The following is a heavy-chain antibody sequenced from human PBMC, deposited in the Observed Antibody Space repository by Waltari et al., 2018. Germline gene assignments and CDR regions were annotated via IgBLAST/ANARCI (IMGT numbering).Heavy chain of an antibody. CDR2: IYTSGST. D-gene: IGHD2-21*01. CDR1: GGSISSYY. V-gene: IGHV4-4*07. Sequence: QVQLQESGPGLVKPSETLSLTCTVSGGSISSYYWRWIRQPAGKGLEGIGRIYTSGSTNYNPSLKSRVTMSVDTSKNQFSLKLSSVTAADTAVYYCARDRGYCGGDCYPECGCYYYYYMDVWGKGTTVTVSS. CDR3: ARDRGYCGGDCYPECGCYYYYYMDV. J-gene: IGHJ6*03.